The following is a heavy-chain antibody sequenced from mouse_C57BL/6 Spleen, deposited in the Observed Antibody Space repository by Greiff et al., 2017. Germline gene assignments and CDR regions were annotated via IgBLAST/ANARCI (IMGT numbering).Heavy chain of an antibody. J-gene: IGHJ4*01. CDR3: ARFALEAMDY. Sequence: EVKVEESGGGLVQPGGSLSLSCAASGFTFTDYYMSWVRQPPGKALEWLGFIRNKANGYTTEYSASVKGRFTISRDNSLSILYLQMNALSAEDSATYNCARFALEAMDYWGQGTSVTVSS. CDR1: GFTFTDYY. CDR2: IRNKANGYTT. V-gene: IGHV7-3*01.